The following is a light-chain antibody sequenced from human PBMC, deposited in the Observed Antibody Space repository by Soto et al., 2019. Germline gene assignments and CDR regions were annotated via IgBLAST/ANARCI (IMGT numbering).Light chain of an antibody. V-gene: IGLV1-51*01. CDR1: SSNIGNNY. J-gene: IGLJ2*01. CDR2: DNN. CDR3: GTWDSSLSASV. Sequence: QSVLTQPPSVSAAPGQKVTISCSGSSSNIGNNYVSWYQQLPGTALKLLIYDNNKRPSGIPDRFSGSKSVTSATLGITGLQTEDEADYYCGTWDSSLSASVFGGGTKLTVL.